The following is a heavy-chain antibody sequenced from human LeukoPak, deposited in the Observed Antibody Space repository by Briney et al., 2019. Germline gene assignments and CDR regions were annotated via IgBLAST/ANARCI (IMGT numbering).Heavy chain of an antibody. CDR1: GFTFNNYG. CDR3: VKDSTARASNLPDY. D-gene: IGHD1-1*01. CDR2: IWHDGDTT. Sequence: GGSLRLSCAASGFTFNNYGMHWVRQAPGKGLEWVAVIWHDGDTTFYADSVKGRFTISRDRSKNTLYLEMNSLRAEDTALYYCVKDSTARASNLPDYWGQGTLVTVSS. V-gene: IGHV3-33*03. J-gene: IGHJ4*02.